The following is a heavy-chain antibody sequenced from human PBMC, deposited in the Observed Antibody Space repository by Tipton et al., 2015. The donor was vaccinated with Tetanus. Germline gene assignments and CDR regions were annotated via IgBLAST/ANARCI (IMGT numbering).Heavy chain of an antibody. CDR2: ISWNSGSI. D-gene: IGHD3-22*01. Sequence: RSLRLSCAASGFTFDDYAMHWVRQAPGKGLEWVSGISWNSGSIGYADSVKGRFTISRDNAKNSLYLQMNSLRAEDTALYYCAKDYNYYDSSGYSRWGQGILVTVSS. CDR1: GFTFDDYA. CDR3: AKDYNYYDSSGYSR. V-gene: IGHV3-9*01. J-gene: IGHJ4*02.